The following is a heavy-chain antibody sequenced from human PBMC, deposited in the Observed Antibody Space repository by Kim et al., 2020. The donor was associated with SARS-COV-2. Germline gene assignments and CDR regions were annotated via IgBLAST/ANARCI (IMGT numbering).Heavy chain of an antibody. V-gene: IGHV4-34*01. CDR1: GGSFSGYY. D-gene: IGHD2-8*01. J-gene: IGHJ6*02. CDR2: INHSGST. Sequence: SETLSLTCAVYGGSFSGYYWSWIRQPPGKGLEWIGEINHSGSTNYNPSLKSRVTISVDTSKNQFSLKLSSVTAADTAVYYCARARYCINGVCYIFSGHYYYFYGMDVWGQGTTVTVSS. CDR3: ARARYCINGVCYIFSGHYYYFYGMDV.